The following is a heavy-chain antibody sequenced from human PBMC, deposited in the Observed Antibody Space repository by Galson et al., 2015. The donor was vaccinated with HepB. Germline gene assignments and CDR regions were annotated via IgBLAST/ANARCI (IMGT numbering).Heavy chain of an antibody. CDR2: ISGSGGST. J-gene: IGHJ4*02. V-gene: IGHV3-23*01. CDR1: GFTFSSYA. Sequence: SLRLSCAASGFTFSSYAMSWVRQAPGKGLEWVSAISGSGGSTFYADSVKGRFTISRDNSKNTLYLQMNSLRAEDTAVYYCARGQGYNYSYDCWGQGTLVTVSS. D-gene: IGHD5-18*01. CDR3: ARGQGYNYSYDC.